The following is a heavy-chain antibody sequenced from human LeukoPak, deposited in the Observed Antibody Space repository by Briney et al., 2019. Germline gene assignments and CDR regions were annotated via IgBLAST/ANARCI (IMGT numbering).Heavy chain of an antibody. CDR3: ARAGGVWFEFDS. CDR1: GVSISSGGYY. J-gene: IGHJ4*02. D-gene: IGHD2-8*02. V-gene: IGHV4-31*03. Sequence: SQTLSLTCTVSGVSISSGGYYWSWIRQHPGKGLEWIGYIFYSGSTYYNPSLKSRVTRSVDTSKNQFSLKLSSVTAEDTAVYYCARAGGVWFEFDSWGQGTLVTVSS. CDR2: IFYSGST.